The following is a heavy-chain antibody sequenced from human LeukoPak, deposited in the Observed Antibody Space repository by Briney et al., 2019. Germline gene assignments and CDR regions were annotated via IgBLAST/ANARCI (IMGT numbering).Heavy chain of an antibody. V-gene: IGHV4-39*07. Sequence: SETLSLTCTVSGGSISSSSYYWGWIRQPPGKGLEWIGSIYYSGSTYYNPSLKSRVTISVDTSKNQFSLKLSSVTAADTAVYYCARWRPVPTYHHAFDIWGQGTMVTVSS. D-gene: IGHD1-1*01. CDR1: GGSISSSSYY. CDR2: IYYSGST. J-gene: IGHJ3*02. CDR3: ARWRPVPTYHHAFDI.